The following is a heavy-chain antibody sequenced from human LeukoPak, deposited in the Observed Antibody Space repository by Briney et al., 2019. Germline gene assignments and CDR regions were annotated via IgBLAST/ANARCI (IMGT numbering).Heavy chain of an antibody. V-gene: IGHV3-48*03. Sequence: GGSPRLSCAASGFTFSIYEMNWVRQAPGKGLEWVSYITSSGNTIYYADSVKGRFTISRDNAKNSLYLQMNSLRAEDTAVYYCARLTTMTTTGGPFDYWGQGTLVTVSS. J-gene: IGHJ4*02. CDR1: GFTFSIYE. CDR2: ITSSGNTI. CDR3: ARLTTMTTTGGPFDY. D-gene: IGHD4-17*01.